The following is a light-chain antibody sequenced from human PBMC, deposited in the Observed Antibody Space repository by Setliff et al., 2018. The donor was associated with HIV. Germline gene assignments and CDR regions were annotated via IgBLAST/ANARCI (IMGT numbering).Light chain of an antibody. Sequence: QSVLTQPRSVSGSPGQSVTISCTGTTRDVGGYNFVSWYQHHPGKAPKLMIYDVIKRPSGVPDRFSGSKSGNAASLTISGLQAEDEADYYCCSYAGSHTFVFGTGTKGTVL. CDR3: CSYAGSHTFV. V-gene: IGLV2-11*01. CDR1: TRDVGGYNF. J-gene: IGLJ1*01. CDR2: DVI.